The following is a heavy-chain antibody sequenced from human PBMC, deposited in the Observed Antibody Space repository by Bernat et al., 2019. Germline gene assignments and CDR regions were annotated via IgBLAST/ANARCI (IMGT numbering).Heavy chain of an antibody. Sequence: QVQLVESGGGVVQPGRSLKLSCAASGFTFSKYGMHWVRQAPGKGLEWVAVIWYDGSDKYYGASVKGRFTISRDNSKNTLYLQMNSLRAEDTAVYYCARDGHCSSMSSCNFDYWGQGTLVTVSS. V-gene: IGHV3-33*01. CDR2: IWYDGSDK. D-gene: IGHD2-2*03. CDR1: GFTFSKYG. J-gene: IGHJ4*02. CDR3: ARDGHCSSMSSCNFDY.